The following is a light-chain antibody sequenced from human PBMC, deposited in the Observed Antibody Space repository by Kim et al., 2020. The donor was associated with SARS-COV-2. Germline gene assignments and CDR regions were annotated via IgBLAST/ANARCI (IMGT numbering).Light chain of an antibody. CDR3: QSYDTDKVV. Sequence: GKSVTISCTRSGGNIASTYVHWYQQRPGAAPTTLIYEDNLRPSGVPDRFSGSIDSSSNSASLTISGLQTEDEADYYCQSYDTDKVVFGGGTQLTVL. J-gene: IGLJ3*02. CDR1: GGNIASTY. CDR2: EDN. V-gene: IGLV6-57*03.